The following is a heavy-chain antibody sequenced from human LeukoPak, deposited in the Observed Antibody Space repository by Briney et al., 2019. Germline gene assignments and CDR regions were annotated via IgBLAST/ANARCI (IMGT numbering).Heavy chain of an antibody. V-gene: IGHV4-39*01. CDR3: ARLPYGSGYWLHREGRDV. CDR2: INHLGST. CDR1: GGSITSGSYY. J-gene: IGHJ6*04. Sequence: PSETLSLTCSVSGGSITSGSYYWSWIRQPPEKGLEWIGEINHLGSTNYNPSLKSRVTISVDTSKKQFSLNLTSVTAADTAVYYCARLPYGSGYWLHREGRDVWGKGTTVTISS. D-gene: IGHD3-10*01.